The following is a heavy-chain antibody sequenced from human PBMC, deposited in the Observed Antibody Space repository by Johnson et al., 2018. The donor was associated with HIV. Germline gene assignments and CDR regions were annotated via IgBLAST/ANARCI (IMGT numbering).Heavy chain of an antibody. CDR3: AIDSYASGGYPLSIFRI. CDR1: GFTVTTNY. J-gene: IGHJ3*02. D-gene: IGHD3-22*01. V-gene: IGHV3-66*01. Sequence: VQLVESGGGLVQPGGSLRLSCAASGFTVTTNYISWVRQAPGKGLEWVSAIYSGGGTYYTDSVKGRFTISRDNSKNTVYLQMNNLRAEDTAVYFCAIDSYASGGYPLSIFRIWGQGTLVTVSS. CDR2: IYSGGGT.